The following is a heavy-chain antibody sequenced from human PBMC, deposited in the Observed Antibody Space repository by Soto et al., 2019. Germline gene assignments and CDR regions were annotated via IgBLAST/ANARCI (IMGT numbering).Heavy chain of an antibody. J-gene: IGHJ3*02. CDR2: ISGSSSYI. CDR1: GFTFSSYA. V-gene: IGHV3-21*01. Sequence: GGSLRLSCAASGFTFSSYAMSWVRQAPGKGLEWVSSISGSSSYIYYADSVKGRFTISRDNAKNSLYLQMNSLRAEDTAVYYCARDALSVVGGFDIRGQGTMVTVSS. D-gene: IGHD1-26*01. CDR3: ARDALSVVGGFDI.